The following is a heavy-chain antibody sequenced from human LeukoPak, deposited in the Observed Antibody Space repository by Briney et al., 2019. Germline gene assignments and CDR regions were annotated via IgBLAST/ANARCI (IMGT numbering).Heavy chain of an antibody. D-gene: IGHD4-17*01. Sequence: GGSLRLSCAASGFTFSSYAMSWVRQAPGKGLVWVSRINRDGGTTGYSDSVKGRFTISRDNAKNTLYLQMNGLRAEDTAVYYCVSVGDYGDYANYFDYWGQGTLVTVSS. J-gene: IGHJ4*02. CDR3: VSVGDYGDYANYFDY. CDR2: INRDGGTT. V-gene: IGHV3-74*01. CDR1: GFTFSSYA.